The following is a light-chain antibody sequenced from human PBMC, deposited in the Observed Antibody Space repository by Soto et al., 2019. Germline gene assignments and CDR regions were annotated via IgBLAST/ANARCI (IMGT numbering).Light chain of an antibody. CDR1: QSISSW. V-gene: IGKV1-5*03. J-gene: IGKJ1*01. CDR3: QQYNSYST. Sequence: DIQMTQSPSTLSASVGDRVTITCRASQSISSWLAWYQQKPGKAPKLLIYKASSLESGVPSRFSGSGSGTEFTLPSSSLQPDDFATYYCQQYNSYSTFGQGTKVEIK. CDR2: KAS.